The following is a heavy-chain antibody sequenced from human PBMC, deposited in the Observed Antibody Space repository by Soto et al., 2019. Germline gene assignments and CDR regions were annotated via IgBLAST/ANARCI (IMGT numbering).Heavy chain of an antibody. Sequence: ESLKISCKGSGYSFTSYWIGWVRQMPGKGLEWMGIIYPGDSDTRYSPSFQGQVTISADKSISTAYLQWSSLKASDTAMYYCARLLIWYSSSSTGFDSWCQGCLVNVSS. CDR1: GYSFTSYW. J-gene: IGHJ5*01. V-gene: IGHV5-51*01. CDR2: IYPGDSDT. CDR3: ARLLIWYSSSSTGFDS. D-gene: IGHD6-6*01.